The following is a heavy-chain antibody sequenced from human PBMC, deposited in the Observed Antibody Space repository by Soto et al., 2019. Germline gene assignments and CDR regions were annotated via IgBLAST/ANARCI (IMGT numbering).Heavy chain of an antibody. CDR2: IYYSGST. CDR3: ARVGDGGSGWTFFDY. D-gene: IGHD6-19*01. CDR1: GGSISSGGYY. V-gene: IGHV4-31*03. Sequence: QVQLQESGPGLVKPSQTLSLTCTVSGGSISSGGYYWSWIRQHPGKGLEWIGYIYYSGSTYYNPSLTSRVTISVDTSKNQFSLKLSSVTAADTAVYYCARVGDGGSGWTFFDYWGQGTLVTVSS. J-gene: IGHJ4*02.